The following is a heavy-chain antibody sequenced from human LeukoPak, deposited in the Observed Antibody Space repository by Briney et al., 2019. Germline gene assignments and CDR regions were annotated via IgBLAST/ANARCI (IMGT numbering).Heavy chain of an antibody. J-gene: IGHJ3*02. CDR2: INGSGVST. D-gene: IGHD6-13*01. Sequence: GGSLRLSCAASGFTFRNYAMRWVRQAPGKGLEWVSHINGSGVSTNYADSVKGRFTIPRDNARNTLYLQMNSLRAEDTAVYFCAKSLPAAAGTGPFDIWGQGTMVTVSS. CDR3: AKSLPAAAGTGPFDI. V-gene: IGHV3-23*01. CDR1: GFTFRNYA.